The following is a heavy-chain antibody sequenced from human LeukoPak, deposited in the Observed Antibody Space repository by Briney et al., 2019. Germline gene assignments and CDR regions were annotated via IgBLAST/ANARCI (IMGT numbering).Heavy chain of an antibody. D-gene: IGHD2-15*01. CDR1: GFTFNTYW. Sequence: GGSLRLSCAASGFTFNTYWMTWVRQAPGKGLEWVANIKQDGSEKYYVDSVKGRFTISRDNAKNSLYLQMDSLRAEDTAVYYCARELTTQTKASCCGGNCLGYFDYCGQGTLVTVSS. J-gene: IGHJ4*02. V-gene: IGHV3-7*01. CDR3: ARELTTQTKASCCGGNCLGYFDY. CDR2: IKQDGSEK.